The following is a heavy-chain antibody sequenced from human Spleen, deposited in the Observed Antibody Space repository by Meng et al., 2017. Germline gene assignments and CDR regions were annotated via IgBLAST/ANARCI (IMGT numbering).Heavy chain of an antibody. CDR3: TRDGYSDCSRTSCFDY. CDR2: IDTNTGSP. D-gene: IGHD2-2*01. CDR1: GSTLTGHA. J-gene: IGHJ4*02. Sequence: VKLVKSWSGLGQLRAAVTVSGKASGSTLTGHAINLMRQAPGQGLEWMGWIDTNTGSPRYAQGFKGRLVFSSDTSVSTAYLEISGLKAYDTAVYYCTRDGYSDCSRTSCFDYWGQGTLVTVSS. V-gene: IGHV7-4-1*02.